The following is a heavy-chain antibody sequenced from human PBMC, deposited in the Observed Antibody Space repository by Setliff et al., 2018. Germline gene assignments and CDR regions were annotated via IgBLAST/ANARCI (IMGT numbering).Heavy chain of an antibody. Sequence: SETLSLTCTVSDDSISSRHYYWSWIRQPAGKGLEWLGQIYTSWSTNYNPSLKGRATLSIDASKRQFSLKLTSVTAADTAVYYCARGLEGEDYFYYMDVWGKGNTVTVSS. CDR1: DDSISSRHYY. J-gene: IGHJ6*03. V-gene: IGHV4-61*09. CDR2: IYTSWST. CDR3: ARGLEGEDYFYYMDV. D-gene: IGHD2-21*01.